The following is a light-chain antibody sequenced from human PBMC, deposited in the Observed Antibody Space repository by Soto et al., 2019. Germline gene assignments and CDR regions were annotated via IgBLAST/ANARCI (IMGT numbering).Light chain of an antibody. CDR3: QTWATGIQV. CDR2: LNSDGSH. Sequence: QSVLTQSPSASASLGASVKLTCTLSSGHSSYAIAWHQQQPEKGPRYLMKLNSDGSHSKADGIPDRFSGPSSGAERYLTISSLQSEDEADYYCQTWATGIQVFGGGTKLTVL. J-gene: IGLJ2*01. V-gene: IGLV4-69*01. CDR1: SGHSSYA.